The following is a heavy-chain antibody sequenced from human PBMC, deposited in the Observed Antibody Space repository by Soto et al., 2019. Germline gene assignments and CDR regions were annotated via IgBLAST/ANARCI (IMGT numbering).Heavy chain of an antibody. CDR3: AKDFSVVLGYYYYGMDV. CDR1: GFTFSSYG. J-gene: IGHJ6*02. V-gene: IGHV3-30*18. CDR2: ISYDGSNK. Sequence: GESLKISCAASGFTFSSYGMHWVRQAPGKGLEWVAVISYDGSNKYYADSVKGRFTISRDNSKNTLYLQMNSLRAEDTAVYYCAKDFSVVLGYYYYGMDVWGQGTTVTVSS. D-gene: IGHD2-15*01.